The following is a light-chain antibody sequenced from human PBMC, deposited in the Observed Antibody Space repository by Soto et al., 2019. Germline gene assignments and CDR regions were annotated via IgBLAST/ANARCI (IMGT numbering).Light chain of an antibody. V-gene: IGLV2-18*02. CDR3: SSYTSSSRYI. CDR2: EVT. Sequence: QSALTQPPSVSGSPGQSVTISCTGTSSDVGRYDRVSWYQQSPGTAPKLIIYEVTNRPSGVPDRFSGSKSGNTASLTISGLQAEDDADFYCSSYTSSSRYIFGTGTKLTVL. CDR1: SSDVGRYDR. J-gene: IGLJ1*01.